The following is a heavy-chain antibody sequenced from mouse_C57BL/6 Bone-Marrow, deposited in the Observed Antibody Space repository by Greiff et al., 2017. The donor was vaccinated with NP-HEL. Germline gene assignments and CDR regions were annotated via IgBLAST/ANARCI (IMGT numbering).Heavy chain of an antibody. D-gene: IGHD4-1*01. V-gene: IGHV3-6*01. J-gene: IGHJ3*01. Sequence: EVKLQESGPGLVKPSQSLSLTCSVTGYSITSGYYWNWIRQFPGNKLEWMGYISYDGSNNYNPSLKNRISITRDTSKNQFFLKLNSVTTEDTATYYCAILGLAYWGQGTLVTVSA. CDR2: ISYDGSN. CDR1: GYSITSGYY. CDR3: AILGLAY.